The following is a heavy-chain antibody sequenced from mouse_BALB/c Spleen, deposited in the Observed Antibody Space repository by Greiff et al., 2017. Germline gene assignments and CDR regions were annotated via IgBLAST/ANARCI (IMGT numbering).Heavy chain of an antibody. CDR2: IYPGDGDT. CDR3: ARSVNYFDY. V-gene: IGHV1-87*01. J-gene: IGHJ2*01. Sequence: VKLMESGAELARPGASVKLSCKASGYTFTSYWMQWVKQRPGQGLEWIGAIYPGDGDTRYTQKFKGKATLTADKSSSTAYMQLSSLASEDSAVYYCARSVNYFDYWGQGTTLTVSS. D-gene: IGHD6-1*01. CDR1: GYTFTSYW.